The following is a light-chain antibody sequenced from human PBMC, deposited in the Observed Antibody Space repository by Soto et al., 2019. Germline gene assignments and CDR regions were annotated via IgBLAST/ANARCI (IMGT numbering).Light chain of an antibody. CDR3: SSYTSSSTYV. J-gene: IGLJ1*01. Sequence: QSVLTQPASVSGSPGQSITISCTGTSSDVGGYNYVSWYQQHPGKAPKLMIYEVRNRPSGVSNRFSVSKSGNTASLTISGLQAEDEADYYCSSYTSSSTYVFGTGTKLTVL. CDR1: SSDVGGYNY. V-gene: IGLV2-14*01. CDR2: EVR.